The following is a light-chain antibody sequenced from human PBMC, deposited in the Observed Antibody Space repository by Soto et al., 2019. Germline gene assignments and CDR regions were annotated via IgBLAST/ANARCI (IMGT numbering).Light chain of an antibody. Sequence: DIQMTQSPSTLSASVGDRVTITCRASQTFSGWLAWYQQKPGKAPKLLIYKTSTLEGGVQSRFSGSASGTEFVLIISSLQPDDFATYYCEHYNSYSEAFGQGTKVDI. CDR1: QTFSGW. V-gene: IGKV1-5*03. CDR2: KTS. J-gene: IGKJ1*01. CDR3: EHYNSYSEA.